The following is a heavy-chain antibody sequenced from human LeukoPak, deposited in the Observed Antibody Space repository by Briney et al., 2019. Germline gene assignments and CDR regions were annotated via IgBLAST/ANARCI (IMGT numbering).Heavy chain of an antibody. Sequence: WVRQPPGKGLEWIGSIYYTGSTYYNPSLKSRVTISVDTSNNQFSLKLSSITAADTAVYYCARHGRGAAAGTPPYYFDYWGQGILVTVSS. CDR2: IYYTGST. CDR3: ARHGRGAAAGTPPYYFDY. V-gene: IGHV4-39*01. D-gene: IGHD6-13*01. J-gene: IGHJ4*02.